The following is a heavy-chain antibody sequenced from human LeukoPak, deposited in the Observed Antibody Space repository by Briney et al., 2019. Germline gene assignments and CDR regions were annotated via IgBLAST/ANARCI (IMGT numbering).Heavy chain of an antibody. J-gene: IGHJ6*03. CDR1: GGTFSSYA. D-gene: IGHD1-7*01. V-gene: IGHV1-69*05. CDR3: ARDQGLELRYYYMDV. CDR2: IIPIFGTA. Sequence: SVRLSCKASGGTFSSYAISWVRQAPGQGLEWVGGIIPIFGTANYAQKFQGRVTITTDESTSTAYMELSSLRSEDTAVYYCARDQGLELRYYYMDVWGKGTTVTVSS.